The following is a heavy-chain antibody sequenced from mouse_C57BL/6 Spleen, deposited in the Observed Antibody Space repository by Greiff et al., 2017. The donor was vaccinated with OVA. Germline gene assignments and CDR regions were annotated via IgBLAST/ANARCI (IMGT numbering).Heavy chain of an antibody. CDR2: ISYDGSN. J-gene: IGHJ3*01. V-gene: IGHV3-6*01. CDR1: GYSITSGYY. D-gene: IGHD3-1*01. Sequence: EVQLQQSGPGLVKPSQSLSLTCSVTGYSITSGYYWTWIRQFPGNKLEWMGYISYDGSNNYNPYLKNRLSITRDTSKNQVLLKLNSVTTEDTATYYCASGHSAWFAYWGQGTLVTVSA. CDR3: ASGHSAWFAY.